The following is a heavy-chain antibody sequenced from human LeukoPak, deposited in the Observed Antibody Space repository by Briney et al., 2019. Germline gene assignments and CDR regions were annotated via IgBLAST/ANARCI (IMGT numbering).Heavy chain of an antibody. D-gene: IGHD4-23*01. V-gene: IGHV3-30*02. J-gene: IGHJ4*02. Sequence: GGSLRLSCAASGFNFRIFGMHWVRQAPGKGLEWVAFSRYNGIETYFADSVKGRFTISRDNSKNTLYLQINSPRGDDSAVYFCVRSYGGNFFDYWGQGTLVTVSS. CDR1: GFNFRIFG. CDR3: VRSYGGNFFDY. CDR2: SRYNGIET.